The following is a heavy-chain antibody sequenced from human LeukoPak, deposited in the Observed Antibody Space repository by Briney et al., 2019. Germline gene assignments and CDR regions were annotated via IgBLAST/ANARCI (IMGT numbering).Heavy chain of an antibody. CDR2: ISGSGGST. J-gene: IGHJ4*02. V-gene: IGHV3-23*01. Sequence: PGGSLRLSCAASGFTFSSYAMSWVRQAPGKGLEWVSAISGSGGSTYYADSVKGRFTISRDNSKNTLYLQMNSLRAEDTAVYYCAREECSGGSCYSFDYWGQGTLVTVSS. CDR1: GFTFSSYA. D-gene: IGHD2-15*01. CDR3: AREECSGGSCYSFDY.